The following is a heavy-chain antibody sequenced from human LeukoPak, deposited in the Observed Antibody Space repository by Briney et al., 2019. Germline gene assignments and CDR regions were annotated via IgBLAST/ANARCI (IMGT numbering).Heavy chain of an antibody. J-gene: IGHJ4*02. CDR2: ISYDGSNK. CDR3: AKALDIVATNYFDY. V-gene: IGHV3-30*18. CDR1: GFTFSTYA. Sequence: GSLRLSCAASGFTFSTYAMHWVRQAPGKGLEWVAVISYDGSNKYYADSVKGRFTISRDNSKNTLYLQMNSLRAEDTAVYYCAKALDIVATNYFDYWGQGTLVTVSS. D-gene: IGHD5-12*01.